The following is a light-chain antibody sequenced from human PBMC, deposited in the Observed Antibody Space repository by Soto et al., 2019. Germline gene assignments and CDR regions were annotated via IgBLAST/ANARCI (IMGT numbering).Light chain of an antibody. Sequence: EIVLTQSPGTVSLSPGERATLSCRASQSVGSRWLAWYQQKPGQAPRVLIYGGSNRATGIPDRFSVSGSGTVFTLAISSLEPEDFSVYYCQQYYSSRTFGKGTKVEMK. CDR2: GGS. V-gene: IGKV3-20*01. CDR1: QSVGSRW. J-gene: IGKJ1*01. CDR3: QQYYSSRT.